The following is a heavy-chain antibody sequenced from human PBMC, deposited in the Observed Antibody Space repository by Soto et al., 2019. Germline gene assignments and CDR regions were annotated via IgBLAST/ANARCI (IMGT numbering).Heavy chain of an antibody. CDR2: IYYSGST. CDR1: GGSISSYY. CDR3: ARDPSEVYTWFDP. V-gene: IGHV4-59*01. J-gene: IGHJ5*02. Sequence: PSETLSLTCTVSGGSISSYYWSWIRQPPGKGLEWIGYIYYSGSTNYNPSLKSRVTISVDTSKNQFSLKLSSVTAADTAVYYCARDPSEVYTWFDPWGQGTLVTVSS.